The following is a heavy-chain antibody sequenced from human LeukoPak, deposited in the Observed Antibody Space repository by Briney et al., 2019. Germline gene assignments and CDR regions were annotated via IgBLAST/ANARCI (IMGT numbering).Heavy chain of an antibody. CDR2: INPGGGST. J-gene: IGHJ6*03. V-gene: IGHV1-46*01. CDR1: GYTFTGYY. CDR3: ARGGRGGYDILTGYYPYYYMDV. D-gene: IGHD3-9*01. Sequence: GASVNVSCKASGYTFTGYYMHWVRQAPGQGLEWMGIINPGGGSTSYAQKFQGRVTMTRDMSTSTVYMELSSLRSEDTAVYYCARGGRGGYDILTGYYPYYYMDVWGKGTTVTVSS.